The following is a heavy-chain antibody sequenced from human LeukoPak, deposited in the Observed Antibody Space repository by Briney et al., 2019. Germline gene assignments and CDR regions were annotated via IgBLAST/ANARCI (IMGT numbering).Heavy chain of an antibody. D-gene: IGHD3-22*01. Sequence: GESLKISCKGSGYSFTTYWIGWVRQMPGKGLEWMGIIYPAYSDTRYTPSFQGQVTISDDKSISTAYLQWSSLKASDTAMYYCARLYFDTNSYSDYWGQGTLVTVSS. J-gene: IGHJ4*02. CDR1: GYSFTTYW. V-gene: IGHV5-51*01. CDR3: ARLYFDTNSYSDY. CDR2: IYPAYSDT.